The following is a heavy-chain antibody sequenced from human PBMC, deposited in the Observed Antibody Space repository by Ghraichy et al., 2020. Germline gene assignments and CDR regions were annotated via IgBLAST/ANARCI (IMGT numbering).Heavy chain of an antibody. V-gene: IGHV3-64*01. CDR1: GFTFSNYA. CDR2: ISSNGDRT. Sequence: GESLNISCAASGFTFSNYAMHWVRQAPGKGLEYISAISSNGDRTWYVNSVKGRFTVSRDNSRNTLYLQMGSLRAEDMAVYYCARAIAVRGPHDVYDVWGQATIVTVSS. CDR3: ARAIAVRGPHDVYDV. D-gene: IGHD6-19*01. J-gene: IGHJ3*01.